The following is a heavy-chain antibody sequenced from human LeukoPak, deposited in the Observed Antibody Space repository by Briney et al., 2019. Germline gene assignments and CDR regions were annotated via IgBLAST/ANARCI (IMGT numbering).Heavy chain of an antibody. CDR3: ASGSYDSSDYVTFAFDI. CDR2: IYYSGST. D-gene: IGHD3-22*01. CDR1: GGSISSNNYY. J-gene: IGHJ3*02. V-gene: IGHV4-39*07. Sequence: SETLSLTCTVSGGSISSNNYYWGWMRRPPGKGLEWIGSIYYSGSTYYNPSLKSRVTISVDTSKNQFSLKLSSVTAADTAVYYCASGSYDSSDYVTFAFDIWGQGTMVTVSS.